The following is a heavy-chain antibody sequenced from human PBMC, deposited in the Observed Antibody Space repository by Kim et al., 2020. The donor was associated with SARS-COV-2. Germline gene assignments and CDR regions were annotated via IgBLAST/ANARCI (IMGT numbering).Heavy chain of an antibody. D-gene: IGHD2-21*02. J-gene: IGHJ4*02. CDR3: VTAGWSTRGRNYGWGGTFDY. Sequence: GGSLRLSCVASGLISSQAWMTWIRQTPGRGLEWLGRIKTRAEGGTTEYSPAVKGRFTISRDESRNTVFLQMNSLNTEDTGVYYCVTAGWSTRGRNYGWGGTFDYWGQGTPVTVSS. V-gene: IGHV3-15*01. CDR2: IKTRAEGGTT. CDR1: GLISSQAW.